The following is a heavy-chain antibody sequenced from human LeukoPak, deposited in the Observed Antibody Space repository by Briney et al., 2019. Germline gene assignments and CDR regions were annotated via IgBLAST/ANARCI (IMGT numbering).Heavy chain of an antibody. V-gene: IGHV1-46*01. CDR1: GYTFTNNY. J-gene: IGHJ4*02. Sequence: ASVKVSCKASGYTFTNNYLHWLRQPPGQGLEWMGMIYPRDGSTSYAQNFQGRVTVTRDTSTTTVHMELRGLRSEDTAVYYCARDQEGFDYWGQGTVVTVSS. CDR3: ARDQEGFDY. CDR2: IYPRDGST.